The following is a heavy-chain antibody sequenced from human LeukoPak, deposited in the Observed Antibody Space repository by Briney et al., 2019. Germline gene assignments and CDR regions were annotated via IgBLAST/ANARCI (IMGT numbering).Heavy chain of an antibody. CDR3: AKDGNDYTYYFDY. V-gene: IGHV3-30*02. CDR2: IWYDGSNK. CDR1: GFTFSSYG. J-gene: IGHJ4*02. D-gene: IGHD4-11*01. Sequence: GGSLRLSCAASGFTFSSYGMHWVRQAPGKGLEWVAVIWYDGSNKYYADSVKGRFTISRDNSKNTLYLQMNSLRAEDTAVYYCAKDGNDYTYYFDYWGQGTLVTVSS.